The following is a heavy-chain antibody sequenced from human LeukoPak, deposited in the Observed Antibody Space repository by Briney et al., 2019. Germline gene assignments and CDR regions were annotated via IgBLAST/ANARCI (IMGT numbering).Heavy chain of an antibody. CDR1: GGTFSSYA. CDR3: AREATYYYDSSGPRRGWFDP. D-gene: IGHD3-22*01. J-gene: IGHJ5*02. Sequence: SVEVSCKASGGTFSSYAISWVRQAPGQGLEWMGGIIPIFGTANYAQKFQGRVTITTDESTSTAYMELSSLRSEDTAVYYCAREATYYYDSSGPRRGWFDPWGQGTLVTVSS. CDR2: IIPIFGTA. V-gene: IGHV1-69*05.